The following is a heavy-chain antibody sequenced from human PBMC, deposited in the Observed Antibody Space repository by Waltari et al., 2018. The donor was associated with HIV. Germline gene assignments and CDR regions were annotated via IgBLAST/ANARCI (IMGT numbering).Heavy chain of an antibody. V-gene: IGHV2-5*01. J-gene: IGHJ1*01. CDR2: IYWNDDK. CDR1: GFSLSTSGVG. CDR3: AHSSLRYYYDSSGPRGVYFQH. D-gene: IGHD3-22*01. Sequence: QITLKESGPTLVKPTQTLTLTCTFSGFSLSTSGVGVGWIRQPPGKALEWLALIYWNDDKRYSPSLKSRLTITKDTSKNQVVLTMTNMDPVDTATYYCAHSSLRYYYDSSGPRGVYFQHWGQGTLVTVSS.